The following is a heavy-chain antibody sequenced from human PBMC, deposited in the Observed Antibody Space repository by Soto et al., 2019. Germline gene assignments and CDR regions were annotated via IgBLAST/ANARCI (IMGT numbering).Heavy chain of an antibody. CDR1: GDSISSGDYY. CDR3: AGTYYYGSGTSRYFDY. Sequence: SETLSLTCTVSGDSISSGDYYWSWIRQPPGKGLEWIGYIYYSGGTYYNPSLKSRVTISVDTSKNQFSLKLSSVTAADTAVYYCAGTYYYGSGTSRYFDYWGQGTLVTVSS. CDR2: IYYSGGT. D-gene: IGHD3-10*01. V-gene: IGHV4-30-4*01. J-gene: IGHJ4*02.